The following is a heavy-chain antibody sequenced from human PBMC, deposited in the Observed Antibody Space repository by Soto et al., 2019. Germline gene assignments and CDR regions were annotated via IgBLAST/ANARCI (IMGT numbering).Heavy chain of an antibody. D-gene: IGHD1-1*01. J-gene: IGHJ4*02. CDR1: GGSFSGYY. V-gene: IGHV4-34*01. CDR2: INHSVST. Sequence: SETLSLTCAVYGGSFSGYYWSWIRQPPGKGLEWIGEINHSVSTNYSPSLKSRVTISVDTSKNQFSLKLSSVTAADTAVYYCARGRRGTTTPGFDYWGQGTLVTVSS. CDR3: ARGRRGTTTPGFDY.